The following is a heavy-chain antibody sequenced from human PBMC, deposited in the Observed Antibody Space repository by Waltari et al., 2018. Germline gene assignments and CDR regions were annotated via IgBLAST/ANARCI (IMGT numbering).Heavy chain of an antibody. J-gene: IGHJ6*03. Sequence: QMQLVQSGPEVKKPGTSVKVSCKASGFTFTSSAVQWVRQARGQRLEWIGWIVVGSGNTNYAQKFQERVTMTRDMSTSTAYMELSSLRSEDTAVYYCAAVDSSGYYWDYYYYMDVWGKGTTVTVSS. CDR2: IVVGSGNT. CDR3: AAVDSSGYYWDYYYYMDV. CDR1: GFTFTSSA. D-gene: IGHD3-22*01. V-gene: IGHV1-58*01.